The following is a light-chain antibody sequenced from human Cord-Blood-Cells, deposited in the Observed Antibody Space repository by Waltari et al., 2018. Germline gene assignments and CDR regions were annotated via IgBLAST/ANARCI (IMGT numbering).Light chain of an antibody. CDR1: QSVSSSY. CDR2: GAS. V-gene: IGKV3-20*01. Sequence: EIVLTQPPGTLSLSPGERATLSCRASQSVSSSYLAWYQQKTGQAPRLLIYGASSRATGIPDRFSGSGSGTDFTLTISRLEPEDFAVYYCQQYGSSPGTFGQGTKVEIK. J-gene: IGKJ1*01. CDR3: QQYGSSPGT.